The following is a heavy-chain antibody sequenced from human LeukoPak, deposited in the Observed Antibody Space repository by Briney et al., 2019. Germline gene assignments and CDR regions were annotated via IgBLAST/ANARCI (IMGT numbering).Heavy chain of an antibody. D-gene: IGHD3-9*01. J-gene: IGHJ4*02. Sequence: PGGSLRLSCVASGFAFRNYWMYWVRQGPGKGLVWLSRINPDGSTTTYADSVKGRSTISRDNANRMLSLHINSLRAEDTAVYYCARDFDRYYFDYWGQGTLVTVSS. CDR3: ARDFDRYYFDY. CDR2: INPDGSTT. V-gene: IGHV3-74*01. CDR1: GFAFRNYW.